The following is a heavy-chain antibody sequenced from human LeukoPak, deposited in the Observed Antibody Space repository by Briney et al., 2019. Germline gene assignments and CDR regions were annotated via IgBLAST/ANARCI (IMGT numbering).Heavy chain of an antibody. Sequence: PGGSLRLSCAASGFIVSSSYLSWVRQAPGKGLEWISLIYSDGSTFYAGSVKGRFAISRNNAKNTLYLQMNSLRAEDTAVYYCARTMTGAFFDYWGQGALVTVSS. J-gene: IGHJ4*02. CDR3: ARTMTGAFFDY. CDR1: GFIVSSSY. CDR2: IYSDGST. D-gene: IGHD3-9*01. V-gene: IGHV3-53*01.